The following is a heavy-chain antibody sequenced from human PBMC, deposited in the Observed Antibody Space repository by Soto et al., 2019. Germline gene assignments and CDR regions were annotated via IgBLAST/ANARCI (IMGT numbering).Heavy chain of an antibody. Sequence: GGSLRLSCAGSGFTFINTGMSWVRQAPGQGLEWVSAITGNGDTTYYADSVKGRFTISRDNSKSTLYLQMNSLRAEDTAVYYCAKIDGYFDYSGEGTMVTVYS. J-gene: IGHJ4*02. CDR2: ITGNGDTT. CDR3: AKIDGYFDY. D-gene: IGHD3-22*01. V-gene: IGHV3-23*01. CDR1: GFTFINTG.